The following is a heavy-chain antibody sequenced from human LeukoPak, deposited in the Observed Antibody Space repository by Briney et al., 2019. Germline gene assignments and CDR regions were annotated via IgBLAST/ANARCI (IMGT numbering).Heavy chain of an antibody. Sequence: SQTLSLTCAISGDSVSSNSAAWNWIRQSPSRGLEWLGRTYYRSKWYNDYAVSVKSRIAINPGTSKNQFSLQLNSVTPEDTAVYFCARTSYYDSSGSYRDAFDIWGQGTVVSVSS. J-gene: IGHJ3*02. D-gene: IGHD3-22*01. CDR3: ARTSYYDSSGSYRDAFDI. CDR1: GDSVSSNSAA. V-gene: IGHV6-1*01. CDR2: TYYRSKWYN.